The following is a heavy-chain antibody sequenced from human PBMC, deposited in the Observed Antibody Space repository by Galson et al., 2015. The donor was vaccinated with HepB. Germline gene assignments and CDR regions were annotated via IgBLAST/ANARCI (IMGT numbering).Heavy chain of an antibody. CDR2: FDPEDGET. V-gene: IGHV1-24*01. CDR3: ATDLRSLVVPAPLGY. CDR1: GYTLTELS. J-gene: IGHJ4*02. D-gene: IGHD2-2*01. Sequence: SVKVSCKVSGYTLTELSMHWVRQAPGKGLEWMGGFDPEDGETVYAQKFQGRVTMTEDTSTDTAYMELSSLRSEDTAVYYCATDLRSLVVPAPLGYWGQGTLVTVSP.